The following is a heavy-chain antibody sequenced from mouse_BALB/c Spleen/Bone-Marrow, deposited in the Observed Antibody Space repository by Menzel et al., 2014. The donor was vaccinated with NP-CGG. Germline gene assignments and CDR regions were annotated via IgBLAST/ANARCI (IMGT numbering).Heavy chain of an antibody. CDR3: ARFPMDY. J-gene: IGHJ4*01. CDR2: IRNKAYGYTT. V-gene: IGHV7-3*02. CDR1: GFTFTDYY. Sequence: GXGLVQLGGSLRLSCTTSGFTFTDYYMSWVRQPPGKALEWLAFIRNKAYGYTTEYSASVRGRFTISRDNSQSILYLQMNTLRAEDSATYYCARFPMDYWGQGTSVTVSS.